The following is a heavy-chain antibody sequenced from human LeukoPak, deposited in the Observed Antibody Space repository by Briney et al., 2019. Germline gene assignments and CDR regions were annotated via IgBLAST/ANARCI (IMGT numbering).Heavy chain of an antibody. V-gene: IGHV1-69*01. J-gene: IGHJ5*02. CDR3: ARADYRPGWFDP. CDR1: GGTFSSYA. Sequence: SVKVSCKASGGTFSSYAISWVRQAPGQGLEWMGGIIPIFGTANYAQKFQGRVTITADESTSTAYMELSSLRSEDTAVYYCARADYRPGWFDPWGQGTLVTVSS. D-gene: IGHD4-11*01. CDR2: IIPIFGTA.